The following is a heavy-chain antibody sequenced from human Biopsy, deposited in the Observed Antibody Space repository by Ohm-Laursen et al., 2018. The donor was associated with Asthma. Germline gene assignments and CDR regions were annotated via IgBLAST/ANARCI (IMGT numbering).Heavy chain of an antibody. CDR1: GGSITSSSYY. CDR3: VRHQYSSSWSTFDY. J-gene: IGHJ4*02. D-gene: IGHD3-22*01. CDR2: MYHSGSP. V-gene: IGHV4-39*01. Sequence: GTLSLTCTVSGGSITSSSYYWGWIRQPPGKGMEWIGSMYHSGSPYYHPSLKSQATISIDTSKNQLSLKMSSVTAADTAVYFCVRHQYSSSWSTFDYWGQGALVTVSS.